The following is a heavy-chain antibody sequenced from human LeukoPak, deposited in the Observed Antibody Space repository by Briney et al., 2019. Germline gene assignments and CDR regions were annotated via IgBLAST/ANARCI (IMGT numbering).Heavy chain of an antibody. J-gene: IGHJ5*02. CDR2: IYHSGST. Sequence: SETLSLTCAVSGGSISSSYWWSWIRQPPGKGLEWIGEIYHSGSTNYNLSLKSRVTISVDKSKNQFSLKLNSVTAADTAVYYCARARYSSSWYPSWFDPWGQGTLVTVSS. D-gene: IGHD6-13*01. V-gene: IGHV4-4*02. CDR1: GGSISSSYW. CDR3: ARARYSSSWYPSWFDP.